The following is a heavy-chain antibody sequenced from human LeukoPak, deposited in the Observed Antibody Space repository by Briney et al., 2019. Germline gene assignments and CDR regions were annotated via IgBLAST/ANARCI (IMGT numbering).Heavy chain of an antibody. CDR3: AKIPITMVRGVIITSIDY. V-gene: IGHV3-23*01. Sequence: GGSLRLSCSASGFTFSSYAMSWVRQAPGRGLEWVSASSGSGGSTYYADSVKGRFTISRDNSKNTLYLQMNSLRAEDTAVYYCAKIPITMVRGVIITSIDYWGQGTLVTVSS. CDR1: GFTFSSYA. CDR2: SSGSGGST. D-gene: IGHD3-10*01. J-gene: IGHJ4*02.